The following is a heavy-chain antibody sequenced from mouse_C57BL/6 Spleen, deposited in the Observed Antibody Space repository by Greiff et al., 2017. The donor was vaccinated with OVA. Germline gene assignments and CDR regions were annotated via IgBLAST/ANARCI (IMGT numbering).Heavy chain of an antibody. Sequence: QVQLQQSGAELVKPGASVKISCKASGYAFSSYWMNWVKQRPGKGLEWIGQIYPGDGDTNYNGKFKGKATLTADKSSSTAYMQLSSLTSEDSAVYFCAREGHGSSPDYFDYWGQGTTLTVSS. CDR3: AREGHGSSPDYFDY. V-gene: IGHV1-80*01. D-gene: IGHD1-1*01. CDR2: IYPGDGDT. J-gene: IGHJ2*01. CDR1: GYAFSSYW.